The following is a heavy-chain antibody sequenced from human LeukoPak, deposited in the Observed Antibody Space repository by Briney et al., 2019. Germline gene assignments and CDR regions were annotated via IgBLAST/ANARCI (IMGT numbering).Heavy chain of an antibody. J-gene: IGHJ4*02. Sequence: SETLSLTCTVSGGSISSYYWSWIRQPPGKGLEWIGYIYYSGSTNYNPSPKSRVTISIDTSKNQFSLKLSSVTAADTAVYYCARDLSYDFWGLWGQGALVTVSS. D-gene: IGHD3-3*01. CDR1: GGSISSYY. CDR3: ARDLSYDFWGL. CDR2: IYYSGST. V-gene: IGHV4-59*12.